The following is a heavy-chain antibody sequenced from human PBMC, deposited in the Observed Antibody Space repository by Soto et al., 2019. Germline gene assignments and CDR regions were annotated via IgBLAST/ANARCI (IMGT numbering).Heavy chain of an antibody. J-gene: IGHJ6*01. CDR2: ISAAGDP. V-gene: IGHV3-13*05. CDR3: ARTDRDFYGLDV. Sequence: EVQLVESGGGLVQPGGSLSLSCEATGFTFRNYDIHWVRQGTGKGLEWVSGISAAGDPDYADSVEGRFTISRENAQNSLFLQMNSLSVGDMLVYYFARTDRDFYGLDVWCQGNTVIVPS. CDR1: GFTFRNYD.